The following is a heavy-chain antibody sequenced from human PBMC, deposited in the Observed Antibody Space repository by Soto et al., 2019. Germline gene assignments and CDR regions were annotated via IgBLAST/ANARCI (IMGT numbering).Heavy chain of an antibody. CDR1: GASITSPSYH. J-gene: IGHJ6*02. CDR2: FYYSGST. V-gene: IGHV4-39*01. CDR3: ARSVGDYYYGMDV. Sequence: PSEPLSLTCTVSGASITSPSYHWGWIRQHPGKGLEWIGNFYYSGSTYYNPSLRSRVTISVDASKNQFSVKVSSVTATDTAVYYCARSVGDYYYGMDVWGQGTTVTVSS. D-gene: IGHD1-26*01.